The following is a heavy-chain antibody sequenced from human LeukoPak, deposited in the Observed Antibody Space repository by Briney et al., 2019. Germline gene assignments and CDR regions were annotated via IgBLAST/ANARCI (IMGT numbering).Heavy chain of an antibody. CDR1: GYTFAKYA. V-gene: IGHV1-3*01. D-gene: IGHD3-22*01. J-gene: IGHJ4*02. CDR2: INAGNGDT. Sequence: ASVKVSCKASGYTFAKYAIHWVRQAPGQRLEWMGWINAGNGDTRYSQKFQGGVTLTRDTSASTAYMELSSLRPEDTAVYYCAREGSPYSSGYYSVSGFDYWGQGTLVTVSS. CDR3: AREGSPYSSGYYSVSGFDY.